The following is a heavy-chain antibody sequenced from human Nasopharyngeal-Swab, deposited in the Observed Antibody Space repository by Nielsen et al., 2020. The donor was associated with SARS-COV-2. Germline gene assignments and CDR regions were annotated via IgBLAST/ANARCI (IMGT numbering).Heavy chain of an antibody. V-gene: IGHV1-8*01. D-gene: IGHD2-2*01. CDR3: ARGGYCSSTSCSYYYYGMDV. CDR1: GYTFTSYD. Sequence: ASVKVSCKASGYTFTSYDINWVRQASGQGLEWMGWMHPNSGNTGYARKFQGRVTMTRSTSISTAYMELSSLRSEDTAVYYCARGGYCSSTSCSYYYYGMDVWGQGTTVIVSS. CDR2: MHPNSGNT. J-gene: IGHJ6*02.